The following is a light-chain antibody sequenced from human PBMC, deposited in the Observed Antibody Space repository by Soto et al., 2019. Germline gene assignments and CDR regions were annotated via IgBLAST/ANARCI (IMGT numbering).Light chain of an antibody. Sequence: EVVMTRSPATLSVSPAKRSTLSCWASQSARSSLGWYQQKPGKPPSLLIYDVSIRETGIPARFNGSGSGTEFTLTISSLQSEDFAVYYCQQYNNWPPTFGQGTRLEIK. CDR3: QQYNNWPPT. V-gene: IGKV3-15*01. CDR1: QSARSS. J-gene: IGKJ5*01. CDR2: DVS.